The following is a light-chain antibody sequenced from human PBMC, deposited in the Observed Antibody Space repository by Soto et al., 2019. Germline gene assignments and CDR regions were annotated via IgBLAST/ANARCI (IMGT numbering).Light chain of an antibody. J-gene: IGLJ2*01. CDR1: SSDIGAYNF. CDR2: DVN. V-gene: IGLV2-14*03. Sequence: QSALIQPASVSGSPGQSITISCTGTSSDIGAYNFVSWYQQHPGNAPKLMLYDVNIRPSGVSNRFSGSKSGNTASLTISGLQAEDEADYYCTSWTTSTTMIFGGGTKVTVL. CDR3: TSWTTSTTMI.